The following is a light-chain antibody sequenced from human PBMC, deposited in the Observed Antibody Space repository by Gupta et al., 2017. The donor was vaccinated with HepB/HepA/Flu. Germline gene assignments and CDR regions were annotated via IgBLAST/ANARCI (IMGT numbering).Light chain of an antibody. CDR3: AAWDDTLNGDVV. CDR1: TSNIGSNT. J-gene: IGLJ2*01. V-gene: IGLV1-44*01. Sequence: QSVLTQPPSASGTPGQRVSISCSGSTSNIGSNTVNWYQQHPGTAPNLLIYSNNQRPSEVPERFSGSKSGTSASLAISGLQSEDEADYYCAAWDDTLNGDVVFGGGTKLTVL. CDR2: SNN.